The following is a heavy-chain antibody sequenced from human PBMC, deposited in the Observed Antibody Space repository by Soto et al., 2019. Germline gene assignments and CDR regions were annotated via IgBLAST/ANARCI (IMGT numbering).Heavy chain of an antibody. D-gene: IGHD3-9*01. CDR2: ISSNGGST. CDR3: VKYCDILTGYYMHPYYGMDV. CDR1: GFTFSSYA. J-gene: IGHJ6*02. Sequence: GGSLTLSCSASGFTFSSYAMHWVRQAPGKGLEYVSAISSNGGSTYYADSVKGRFTISRDNSKNTLYLQMSSLRAEDTAVYYCVKYCDILTGYYMHPYYGMDVWGQGTTVTVSS. V-gene: IGHV3-64D*06.